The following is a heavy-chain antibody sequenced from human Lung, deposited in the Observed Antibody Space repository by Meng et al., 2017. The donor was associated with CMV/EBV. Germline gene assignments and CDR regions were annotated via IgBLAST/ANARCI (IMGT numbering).Heavy chain of an antibody. CDR2: MNPESGNT. CDR1: GYTFTSYD. Sequence: ASXXVSXKASGYTFTSYDISWVRQVTGQGLEWMGWMNPESGNTGYARKFRGRVTFTRSTSITTAYMELTSPRSEDTAVYYCARATRNQLLSDNWGQGTLVTVSS. D-gene: IGHD2-2*01. CDR3: ARATRNQLLSDN. J-gene: IGHJ4*02. V-gene: IGHV1-8*01.